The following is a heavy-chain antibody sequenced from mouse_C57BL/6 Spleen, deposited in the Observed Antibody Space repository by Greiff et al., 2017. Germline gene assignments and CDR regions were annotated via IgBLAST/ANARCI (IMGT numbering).Heavy chain of an antibody. Sequence: EVKLVESGGGLVKPGGSLKLSCAASGFTFSSYAMSWVRQTPEKRLEWVATFSDGGSYTYYPDNVKGRFTISRDNAKNNLYLQMSHLKSEDTAMYYCASITTVVAWDYWGQGTSVTVSS. D-gene: IGHD1-1*01. CDR2: FSDGGSYT. J-gene: IGHJ4*01. V-gene: IGHV5-4*03. CDR3: ASITTVVAWDY. CDR1: GFTFSSYA.